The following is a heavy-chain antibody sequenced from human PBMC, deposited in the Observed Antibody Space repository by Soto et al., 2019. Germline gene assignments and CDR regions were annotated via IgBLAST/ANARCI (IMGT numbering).Heavy chain of an antibody. Sequence: QVQLVESGGGVVQPGRSLRLSCAASGFTFSSYAMHWVRQAPGKGLEWVAVISYDGSNKYYADSVKGRFTISRDNSKNTLYLQMNSLRAEDTAVYYCARDLTFYVGATSLYYYYGMDVWGQGTTVTVSS. CDR2: ISYDGSNK. V-gene: IGHV3-30-3*01. CDR1: GFTFSSYA. D-gene: IGHD1-26*01. CDR3: ARDLTFYVGATSLYYYYGMDV. J-gene: IGHJ6*02.